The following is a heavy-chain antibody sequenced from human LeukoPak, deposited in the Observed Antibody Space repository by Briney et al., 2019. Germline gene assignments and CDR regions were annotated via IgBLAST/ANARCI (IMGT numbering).Heavy chain of an antibody. CDR2: SYYSGST. CDR1: GGSISTYY. V-gene: IGHV4-59*08. J-gene: IGHJ5*02. Sequence: SETLSLTCTVSGGSISTYYWSWIRQPPGKGLECVGYSYYSGSTNYNPSVKSRVTMSVDTSKKQFSLKLSFVTAADTAVYYCARLTGSWSGGGWFDPWGQGTLVTVSS. D-gene: IGHD6-13*01. CDR3: ARLTGSWSGGGWFDP.